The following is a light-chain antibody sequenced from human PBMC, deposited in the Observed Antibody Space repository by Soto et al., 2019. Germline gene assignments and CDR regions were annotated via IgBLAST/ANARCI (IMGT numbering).Light chain of an antibody. J-gene: IGKJ1*01. CDR2: DSS. CDR1: QSVSSS. CDR3: QHYYNWRPR. V-gene: IGKV3-15*01. Sequence: EVVMTQSPATLSVSPGDTATLSCRASQSVSSSLAWYQQKAGQPPRLLIYDSSTRATGVPARFSGSGPGTEFTLTISRLQSEDFAVYYCQHYYNWRPRFGQGTKVDIK.